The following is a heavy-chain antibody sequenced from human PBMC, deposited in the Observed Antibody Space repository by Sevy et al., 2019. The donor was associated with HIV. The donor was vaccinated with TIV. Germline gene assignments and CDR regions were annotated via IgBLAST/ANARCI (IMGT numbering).Heavy chain of an antibody. CDR3: ARDIVGTPYYYGSGSYYRFDY. J-gene: IGHJ4*02. Sequence: ASVKVSCKASGYTFTSYGISWVRQAPGQGLEWMGWISAYNGNTNYAQKLQGRVTMTTDTSTSTAYMELRSRGSDDTAVYYCARDIVGTPYYYGSGSYYRFDYWGQGTLVTVSS. V-gene: IGHV1-18*01. CDR1: GYTFTSYG. CDR2: ISAYNGNT. D-gene: IGHD3-10*01.